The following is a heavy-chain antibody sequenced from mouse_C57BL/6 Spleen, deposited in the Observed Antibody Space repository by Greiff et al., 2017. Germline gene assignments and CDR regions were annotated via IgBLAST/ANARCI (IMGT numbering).Heavy chain of an antibody. CDR2: IDPENGDT. J-gene: IGHJ3*01. Sequence: EVQLQQSGAELVRPGASVKLSCTASGFNIKDDYMHWVKQRPEQGLEWIGWIDPENGDTEYASKFQGKATITADKSSNTAYLQLSSLTSEDTAVYYCTFYECDGCAYWGQGTLVTVSA. CDR1: GFNIKDDY. V-gene: IGHV14-4*01. CDR3: TFYECDGCAY. D-gene: IGHD2-4*01.